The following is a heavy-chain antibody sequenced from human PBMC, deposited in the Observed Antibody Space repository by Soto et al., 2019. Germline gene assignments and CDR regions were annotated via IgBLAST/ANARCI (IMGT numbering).Heavy chain of an antibody. Sequence: PGGSLRLSCAASGFTFSSYAMHWVRQAPGKGLEWVAFISYDGNNTYYADSVRGRFTISRDSSKSTLYLQMNSLKTEDTAVYYCGRYRADCSGGPCHSFDYGGPGALVTVSS. D-gene: IGHD2-15*01. CDR3: GRYRADCSGGPCHSFDY. CDR2: ISYDGNNT. CDR1: GFTFSSYA. J-gene: IGHJ4*02. V-gene: IGHV3-30-3*01.